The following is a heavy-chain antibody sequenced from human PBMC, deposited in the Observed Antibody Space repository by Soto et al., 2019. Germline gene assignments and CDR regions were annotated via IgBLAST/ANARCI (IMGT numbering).Heavy chain of an antibody. Sequence: QTGGSLRLSCAASGFTFSSYGMHWVRQAPGKGLEWVAVISYDGSNKYYADSVKGRFTISRDNSKNTLYLQMNSLRAEDTAVYYCAKDLVAVAGVDYWGQGTLVTVSS. CDR1: GFTFSSYG. CDR2: ISYDGSNK. V-gene: IGHV3-30*18. J-gene: IGHJ4*02. CDR3: AKDLVAVAGVDY. D-gene: IGHD6-19*01.